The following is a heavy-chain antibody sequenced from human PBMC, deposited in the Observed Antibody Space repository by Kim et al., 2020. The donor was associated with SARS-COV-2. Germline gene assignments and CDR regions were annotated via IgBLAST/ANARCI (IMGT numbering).Heavy chain of an antibody. D-gene: IGHD6-13*01. CDR2: T. V-gene: IGHV1-2*02. J-gene: IGHJ4*02. CDR3: ATIPGGSWSLDY. Sequence: TNPAQKFQGRVTMHRDHSINTVYMELSGLGSDDTAVYYCATIPGGSWSLDYWGQGTLVTVSS.